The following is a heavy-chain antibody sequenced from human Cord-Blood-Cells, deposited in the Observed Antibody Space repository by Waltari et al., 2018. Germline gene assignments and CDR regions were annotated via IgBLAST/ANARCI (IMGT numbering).Heavy chain of an antibody. D-gene: IGHD6-13*01. Sequence: QVQLQQWGAGLLTPSETLSLTCAVYGGSFSGYYWRWIRQPPGKGLEWIGEINHSGSTNYNPSLKSRVTISVDTSKNQFSLKLSSVTAADTAVYYCARLPGIAAAGYDYWGQGTLVTVSS. CDR3: ARLPGIAAAGYDY. CDR1: GGSFSGYY. J-gene: IGHJ4*02. CDR2: INHSGST. V-gene: IGHV4-34*01.